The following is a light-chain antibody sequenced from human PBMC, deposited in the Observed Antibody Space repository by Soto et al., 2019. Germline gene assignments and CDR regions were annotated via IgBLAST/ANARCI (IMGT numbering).Light chain of an antibody. CDR2: WAS. J-gene: IGKJ4*01. Sequence: DIVMTQSPDSLAVSLGERATINCKSGQSSLYSSNNKNYLAWYRQKPGQPPKLLIYWASTRESGVPDRFSGSGSGTDFTRTISSLQAEDVAVYYCQQYYTTPLTFGGGTKVDIK. V-gene: IGKV4-1*01. CDR3: QQYYTTPLT. CDR1: QSSLYSSNNKNY.